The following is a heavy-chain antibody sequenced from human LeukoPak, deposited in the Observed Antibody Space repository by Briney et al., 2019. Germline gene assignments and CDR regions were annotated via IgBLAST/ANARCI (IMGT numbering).Heavy chain of an antibody. CDR2: IHYSGST. D-gene: IGHD3-10*01. J-gene: IGHJ4*02. Sequence: SETLSLTCSVSGGSISSSTYYWGWVRQPPGKGLEWIGSIHYSGSTYYNPSLKSRGTISVDTSKNHLSLKLTSVTAADTAVYYCVRHRNSTTLVRGVPGSCFDYWGQGTLVTVSS. CDR1: GGSISSSTYY. CDR3: VRHRNSTTLVRGVPGSCFDY. V-gene: IGHV4-39*01.